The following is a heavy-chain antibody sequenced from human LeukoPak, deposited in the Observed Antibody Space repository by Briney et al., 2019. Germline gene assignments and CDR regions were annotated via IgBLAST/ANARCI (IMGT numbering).Heavy chain of an antibody. CDR1: GFTFNSYG. Sequence: PGGSLRLSCAASGFTFNSYGMSWVRQAPGKGLEWVSAISGSGDRTYYADSVKGRFTISRDNSKNTLYLQMNSLRAEDTAVYYCAELGITMIGGVWGKGTTATISS. CDR3: AELGITMIGGV. D-gene: IGHD3-10*02. CDR2: ISGSGDRT. V-gene: IGHV3-23*01. J-gene: IGHJ6*04.